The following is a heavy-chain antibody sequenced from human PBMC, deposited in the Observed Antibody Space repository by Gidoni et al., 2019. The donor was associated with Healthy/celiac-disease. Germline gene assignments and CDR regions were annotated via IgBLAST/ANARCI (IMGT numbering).Heavy chain of an antibody. CDR3: ARRGGSSWFYFQH. Sequence: QLQLQESGPGLVKPSETLSLTCTVSGGSISSSSYYWGWIRQPPGKGLEWIGSIYYSGSTYYNPSLKGRVTISVDTSKNQFSLKLSSVTAADTAVYYCARRGGSSWFYFQHWGQGTLVTVSS. V-gene: IGHV4-39*01. D-gene: IGHD6-13*01. CDR2: IYYSGST. J-gene: IGHJ1*01. CDR1: GGSISSSSYY.